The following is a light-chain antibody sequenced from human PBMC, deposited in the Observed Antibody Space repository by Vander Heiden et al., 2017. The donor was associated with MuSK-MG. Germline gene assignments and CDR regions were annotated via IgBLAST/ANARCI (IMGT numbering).Light chain of an antibody. V-gene: IGLV3-1*01. CDR3: QAWDSSNVV. Sequence: SYELTPPPSSSVSQGKTASITCSGDKLGDKYACWYQQKPGQSPVLVIYQDSNRPSGIPERFSGSNSGNTATLTISGTQAMDEDDYYCQAWDSSNVVFGGGTKLTVL. J-gene: IGLJ2*01. CDR1: KLGDKY. CDR2: QDS.